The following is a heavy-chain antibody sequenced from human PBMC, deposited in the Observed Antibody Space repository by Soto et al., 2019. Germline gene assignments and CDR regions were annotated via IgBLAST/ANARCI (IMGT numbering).Heavy chain of an antibody. CDR2: IIPIFGTA. J-gene: IGHJ5*02. CDR1: GGTFSSYA. Sequence: SVRVSCKASGGTFSSYAISWVRQAPGQGLEWMGGIIPIFGTANYAQKFQGRVTITADESTSTAYMELSSLRSEDTAVYYCARPDNYDSSGYYYTWGQGTLDPVSS. V-gene: IGHV1-69*13. D-gene: IGHD3-22*01. CDR3: ARPDNYDSSGYYYT.